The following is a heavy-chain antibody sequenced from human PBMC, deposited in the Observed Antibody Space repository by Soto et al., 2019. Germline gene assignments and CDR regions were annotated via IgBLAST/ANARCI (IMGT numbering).Heavy chain of an antibody. CDR2: INPSGGST. J-gene: IGHJ6*02. CDR1: GYTFTSYY. CDR3: ARDNGDYDYYGMDV. D-gene: IGHD4-17*01. Sequence: QVQLVQSGAEVKKPGASVKVSCKASGYTFTSYYMHWVRQAPGQGLEWMGIINPSGGSTSYAQKLQGRVTMTRDTSTSTVYMEMSILRSEDTAVYYCARDNGDYDYYGMDVWGQGTTVTVSS. V-gene: IGHV1-46*04.